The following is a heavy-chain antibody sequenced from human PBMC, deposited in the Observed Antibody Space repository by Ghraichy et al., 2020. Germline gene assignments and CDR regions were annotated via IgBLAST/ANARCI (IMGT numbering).Heavy chain of an antibody. CDR2: INYSGGT. CDR1: GGSISSYY. Sequence: SETLSLTCTVSGGSISSYYWSWIRQPPGKGLEWIGYINYSGGTNYNPSLKSRVTISIDTSKNQFSLKLSSVTAADTAVYYCATYFYESSSYYRFFDFWGQGTLVTVSS. V-gene: IGHV4-59*01. J-gene: IGHJ4*02. D-gene: IGHD3-22*01. CDR3: ATYFYESSSYYRFFDF.